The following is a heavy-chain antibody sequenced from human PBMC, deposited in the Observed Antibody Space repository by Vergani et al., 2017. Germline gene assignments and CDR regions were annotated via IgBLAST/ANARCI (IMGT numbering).Heavy chain of an antibody. CDR1: GGSISSYY. V-gene: IGHV4-59*01. Sequence: QVQLQESGPGLVKPSETLSLTCTVSGGSISSYYWSWIRQPPGKGLEWIGYIYYSGSTNYNPSLKSRVTISVDTSKNQFSLKLSSVTAADTAVYYCARGGVVITYYYMDVWGKGP. CDR3: ARGGVVITYYYMDV. J-gene: IGHJ6*03. CDR2: IYYSGST. D-gene: IGHD3-22*01.